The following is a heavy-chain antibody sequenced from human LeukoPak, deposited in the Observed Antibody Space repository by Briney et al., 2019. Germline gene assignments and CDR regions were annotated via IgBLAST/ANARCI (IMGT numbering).Heavy chain of an antibody. D-gene: IGHD2-2*01. V-gene: IGHV3-33*06. CDR1: GFTFSSYG. Sequence: QPGRSLRLSCAASGFTFSSYGMHWVRQAPGKGLEWVAVTWYDGSNKYYADSVKGRFTISRDNSKNTLYLQMNSLRAEDTAVYYCAKDMSVPDYWGQGTLVTVSS. CDR3: AKDMSVPDY. CDR2: TWYDGSNK. J-gene: IGHJ4*02.